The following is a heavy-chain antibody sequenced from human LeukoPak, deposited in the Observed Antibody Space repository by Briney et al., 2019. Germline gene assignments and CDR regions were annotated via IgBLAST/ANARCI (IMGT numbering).Heavy chain of an antibody. CDR2: ISKSSGTM. CDR3: ARDENWGFDY. D-gene: IGHD7-27*01. J-gene: IGHJ4*02. Sequence: GQSRRLSWAASGFTFSTYTMNWVSQAPGKGLEWVSYISKSSGTMSYADSVKGRFTISRDNAKNSLFLQMNSLRDEDTAVYYCARDENWGFDYWGQGTLVTVSS. CDR1: GFTFSTYT. V-gene: IGHV3-48*02.